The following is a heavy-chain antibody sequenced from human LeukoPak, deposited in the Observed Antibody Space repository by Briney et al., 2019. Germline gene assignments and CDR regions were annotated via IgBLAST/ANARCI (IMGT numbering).Heavy chain of an antibody. CDR3: ARRGGNYYYGLDV. CDR2: FYPGDSDS. D-gene: IGHD3-16*01. Sequence: AESLMISCKCSGYSFSTYWIAWVRQMPGQGLEWMGMFYPGDSDSRYSPSFEGQVTMSADQSISTAYLQWTSLQASDTAIYYCARRGGNYYYGLDVWGQGTTVTVSS. J-gene: IGHJ6*02. CDR1: GYSFSTYW. V-gene: IGHV5-51*01.